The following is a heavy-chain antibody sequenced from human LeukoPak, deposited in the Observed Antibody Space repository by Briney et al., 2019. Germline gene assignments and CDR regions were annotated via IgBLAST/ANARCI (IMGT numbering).Heavy chain of an antibody. V-gene: IGHV4-59*01. CDR3: ARDGYGSGSYGWFDP. J-gene: IGHJ5*02. CDR1: GASITSSS. D-gene: IGHD3-10*01. CDR2: IYSGST. Sequence: PSETLSLTCSVSGASITSSSWSWIRQTPGHGLEWTGNIYSGSTNYNPSFESRVTVSLDTSKNQFSLRLTSVTAADTALYYCARDGYGSGSYGWFDPWGQGTLVTVSS.